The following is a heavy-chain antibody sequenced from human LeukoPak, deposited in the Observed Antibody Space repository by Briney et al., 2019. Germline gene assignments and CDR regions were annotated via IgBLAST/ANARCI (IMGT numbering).Heavy chain of an antibody. V-gene: IGHV3-23*01. CDR1: GFTFSSYA. D-gene: IGHD4-23*01. Sequence: GGSLRLSCAASGFTFSSYAMNWVSQAPGKGLEWVSGIGYTGDSTFYADSVKGRFTVSRDSSKNTLFLHMNSLRAEDTALYYCAKSPTVDAAFDIWGQGTMVTISS. CDR2: IGYTGDST. CDR3: AKSPTVDAAFDI. J-gene: IGHJ3*02.